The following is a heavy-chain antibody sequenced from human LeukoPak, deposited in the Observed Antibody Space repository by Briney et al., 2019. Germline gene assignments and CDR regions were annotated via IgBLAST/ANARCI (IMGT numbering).Heavy chain of an antibody. Sequence: SETLSLTCTVSGGSISSYYWSWIRQPAGKGLEWIGRIYTSGSTNYNPSLKSRVTMSVDTSKNQFSLKLSSVTAADTAVYYCARDLRAPLTIFGVVSPCYYGMDVWGQGTTVTVSS. CDR3: ARDLRAPLTIFGVVSPCYYGMDV. D-gene: IGHD3-3*01. CDR1: GGSISSYY. V-gene: IGHV4-4*07. CDR2: IYTSGST. J-gene: IGHJ6*02.